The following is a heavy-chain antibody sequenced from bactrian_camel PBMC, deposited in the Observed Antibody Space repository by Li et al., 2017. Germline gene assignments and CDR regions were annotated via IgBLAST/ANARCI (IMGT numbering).Heavy chain of an antibody. Sequence: HVQLVESGGGSVEAGGSLRLSCVASGYTGRTGCMGWFRQSSGDQREGVAAAYQGGARTHYIDSVKGRFTISLDNAKKTMYLQMNTLKPEDTAMYYCAAAELPGSRPACAAIVTSNRSDRDMNYWGQGTQVTVS. V-gene: IGHV3S54*01. CDR1: GYTGRTGC. CDR2: AYQGGART. CDR3: AAAELPGSRPACAAIVTSNRSDRDMNY. D-gene: IGHD2*01. J-gene: IGHJ4*01.